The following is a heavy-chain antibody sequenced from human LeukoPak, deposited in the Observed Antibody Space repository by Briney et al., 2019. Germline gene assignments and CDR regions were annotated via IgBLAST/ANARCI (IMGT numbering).Heavy chain of an antibody. CDR3: ARTRGNAFDI. CDR2: INTDGDRT. D-gene: IGHD3-16*01. J-gene: IGHJ3*02. CDR1: GRTSSSDW. Sequence: GGSLRLSCVGSGRTSSSDWMHWVRHAPGKGPVWVSRINTDGDRTVYADPVRGELTISKNNAKNTLYFKMNSRRLEDTASYYCARTRGNAFDIWGQGTMVTVSS. V-gene: IGHV3-74*01.